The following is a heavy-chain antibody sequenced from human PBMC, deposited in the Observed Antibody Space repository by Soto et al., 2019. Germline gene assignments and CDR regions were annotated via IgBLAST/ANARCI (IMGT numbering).Heavy chain of an antibody. CDR2: ITGSGSTA. CDR1: GFDFSTYA. D-gene: IGHD3-10*01. CDR3: AKDRPNYFGSPWGYYETGGDC. J-gene: IGHJ1*01. Sequence: EVHLLESGGDLVQPGGSLRLSCAASGFDFSTYAMSWVRQAPGRGLEWVSSITGSGSTAFYPDSVRGRFSISRDNSKNTLYLQMNSLRVEDTALYYCAKDRPNYFGSPWGYYETGGDCWGQGTLVTVSS. V-gene: IGHV3-23*01.